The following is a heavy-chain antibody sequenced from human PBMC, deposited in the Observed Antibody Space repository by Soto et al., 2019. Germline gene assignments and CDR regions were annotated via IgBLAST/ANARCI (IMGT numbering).Heavy chain of an antibody. CDR1: GFTCSSYW. V-gene: IGHV3-74*01. J-gene: IGHJ4*02. CDR3: GRGGSDSPMAPGY. D-gene: IGHD5-18*01. CDR2: INPDGSAT. Sequence: GGSLRLSCAASGFTCSSYWMHWVRQAPGKGLVWVSRINPDGSATNYADSVKGRSTISRDNAKKTLYLQMNSLRAEDTAVFYCGRGGSDSPMAPGYWGQGTLVTVSS.